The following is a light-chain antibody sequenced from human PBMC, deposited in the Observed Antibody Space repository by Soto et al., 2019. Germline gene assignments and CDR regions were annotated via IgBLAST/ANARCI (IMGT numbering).Light chain of an antibody. Sequence: LTQPPAASGTPGQRVTISCSGSSSNIGSNTVNWYQQLPGTAPKLLIYSNNQRPSGVPDRFSGSKSGTSASLAISGLQSEDEADYYCAAWDDSLNGLYVFGTGTKVTVL. CDR2: SNN. J-gene: IGLJ1*01. CDR3: AAWDDSLNGLYV. V-gene: IGLV1-44*01. CDR1: SSNIGSNT.